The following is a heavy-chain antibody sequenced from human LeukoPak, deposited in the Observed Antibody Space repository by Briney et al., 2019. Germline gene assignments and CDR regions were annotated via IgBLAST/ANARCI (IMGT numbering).Heavy chain of an antibody. D-gene: IGHD1-26*01. V-gene: IGHV3-21*01. CDR2: INSSTSYM. Sequence: GGSLRLSCAASGFSFSSFSMNWVPQAPGKGLEWFSFINSSTSYMYYADSVKGRFTISRENAKNSLYLQMNSLRAEDAAVYYCARGMGSSRSSIDYWGQGTVVTVSS. J-gene: IGHJ4*02. CDR1: GFSFSSFS. CDR3: ARGMGSSRSSIDY.